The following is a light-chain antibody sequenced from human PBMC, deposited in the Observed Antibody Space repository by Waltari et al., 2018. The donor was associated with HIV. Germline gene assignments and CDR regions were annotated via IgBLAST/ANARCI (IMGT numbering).Light chain of an antibody. CDR2: GAS. Sequence: EIVLTQSPGTLSLSPGERATLSCRASQSVSSSYLAWYQQKPGQAPPLLIYGASSRATGIPDRFSGSGSGTDFTLTISRLEPEDFAVYYCQQYGSSPWTFGQGTKVEIK. J-gene: IGKJ1*01. CDR3: QQYGSSPWT. CDR1: QSVSSSY. V-gene: IGKV3-20*01.